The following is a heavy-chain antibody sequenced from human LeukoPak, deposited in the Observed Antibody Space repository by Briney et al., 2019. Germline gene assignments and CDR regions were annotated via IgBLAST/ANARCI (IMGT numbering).Heavy chain of an antibody. CDR3: ARVYGDYPYYYYMHV. Sequence: SVKVSCKASGGTFSNYAISWVRQAPGQGLEWMGGIIPIFGTANYAQKFRGRVTITADKSTRTAYMELSSLRSEDTAVYYCARVYGDYPYYYYMHVWRKGPTVTVSS. J-gene: IGHJ6*03. D-gene: IGHD4-17*01. V-gene: IGHV1-69*06. CDR1: GGTFSNYA. CDR2: IIPIFGTA.